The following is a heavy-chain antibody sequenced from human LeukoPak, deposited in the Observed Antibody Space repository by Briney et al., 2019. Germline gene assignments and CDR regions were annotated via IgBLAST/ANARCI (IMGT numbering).Heavy chain of an antibody. CDR2: IRSKANSYAT. CDR3: TRHFLGDADYYYYYYMDV. Sequence: GGSLRLSCAASGFTFSGSAMHWVRQASGKGLEWVGRIRSKANSYATAYAASVKGRFTISRDDSKNTAYLQMNSLKTEDTAVYYCTRHFLGDADYYYYYYMDVWGKGTTVTVSS. CDR1: GFTFSGSA. V-gene: IGHV3-73*01. J-gene: IGHJ6*03. D-gene: IGHD3-16*01.